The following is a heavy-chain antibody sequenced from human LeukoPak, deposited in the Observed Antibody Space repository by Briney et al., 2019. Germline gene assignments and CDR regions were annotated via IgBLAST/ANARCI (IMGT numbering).Heavy chain of an antibody. CDR3: ARLMVRGVIIRAFDY. V-gene: IGHV4-34*01. CDR1: GGSFSGYY. D-gene: IGHD3-10*01. J-gene: IGHJ4*02. CDR2: INHSGST. Sequence: SETLSLTCAVYGGSFSGYYWSWIRQPPGKGLEWIGEINHSGSTNYNPTLKSRVTISVDTSKNQFSLKLSSVTAADTAVYYCARLMVRGVIIRAFDYWGQGTLVTVSS.